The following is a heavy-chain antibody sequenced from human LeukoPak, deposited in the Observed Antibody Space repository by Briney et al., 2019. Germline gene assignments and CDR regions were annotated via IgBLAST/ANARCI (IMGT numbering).Heavy chain of an antibody. V-gene: IGHV3-9*01. CDR2: ISWNSGSI. Sequence: PGRSLRLSCAASGFTFDDYAMHWVRQAPGKGLEWVSGISWNSGSIGYADSVKGRFTISRDNAKNSLYLQMNSLRAEDTALYYCAKDISLAGYYFDYWGQGTLVTVSS. D-gene: IGHD3-3*02. J-gene: IGHJ4*02. CDR3: AKDISLAGYYFDY. CDR1: GFTFDDYA.